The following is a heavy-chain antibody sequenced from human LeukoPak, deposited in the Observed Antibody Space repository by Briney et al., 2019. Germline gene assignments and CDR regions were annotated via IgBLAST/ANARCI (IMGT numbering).Heavy chain of an antibody. CDR1: GFTVSSNY. V-gene: IGHV3-23*01. Sequence: GGSLRLSCAASGFTVSSNYMSWVRQAPGKGLEWVSAISGSGGSTYYADSVKGRFTISRDNSKNTLYLQMNSLRAEDTAVYYCAKDDASSIVVAQNADYWGQGTLVTVSS. J-gene: IGHJ4*02. CDR2: ISGSGGST. D-gene: IGHD3-22*01. CDR3: AKDDASSIVVAQNADY.